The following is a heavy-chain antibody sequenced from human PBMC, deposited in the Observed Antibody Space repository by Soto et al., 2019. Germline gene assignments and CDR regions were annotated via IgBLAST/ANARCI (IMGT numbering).Heavy chain of an antibody. Sequence: GGSLRLSCAASGFTFSSYAMSWVRQAPGKGLEWVSAISGSGGSTYYADSVKGRFTISRDNSKNTLYLQMNSLIAEDTAVYYCANWNYEWFDPWGQGTLVPVSS. CDR2: ISGSGGST. D-gene: IGHD1-7*01. J-gene: IGHJ5*02. V-gene: IGHV3-23*01. CDR3: ANWNYEWFDP. CDR1: GFTFSSYA.